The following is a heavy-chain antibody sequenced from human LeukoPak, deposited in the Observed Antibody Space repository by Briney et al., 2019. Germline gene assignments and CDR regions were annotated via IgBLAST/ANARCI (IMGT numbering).Heavy chain of an antibody. Sequence: ASVEVSCKASGYTXSSYGISWVRQAPGQGLEWMGWISAYNGNTNFAQEFQGRVTMTTDTSTSTASMELRSLRSDDTAVYYCARDQGIYNHRIIDSWGQGTLVSVSS. D-gene: IGHD5-12*01. CDR3: ARDQGIYNHRIIDS. CDR2: ISAYNGNT. CDR1: GYTXSSYG. J-gene: IGHJ4*02. V-gene: IGHV1-18*01.